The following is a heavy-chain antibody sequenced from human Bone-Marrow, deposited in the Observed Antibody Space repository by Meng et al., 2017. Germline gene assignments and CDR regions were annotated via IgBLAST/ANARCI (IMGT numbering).Heavy chain of an antibody. CDR2: IYYSGST. CDR1: GGSISSGGYY. CDR3: ARGYGSGSSSDWFDP. V-gene: IGHV4-31*03. Sequence: QAQVRGLWPGLGEPYPTLSLTCTVFGGSISSGGYYWSWTRQHPGKGLEWIGYIYYSGSTYYNPSLKSRVTISVDTSKTQFSLKLSSVTAADTAVYYCARGYGSGSSSDWFDPWGQGTLVTVSS. D-gene: IGHD3-10*01. J-gene: IGHJ5*02.